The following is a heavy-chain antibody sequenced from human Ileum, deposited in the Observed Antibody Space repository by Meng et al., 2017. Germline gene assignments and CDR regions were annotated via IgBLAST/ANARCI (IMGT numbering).Heavy chain of an antibody. V-gene: IGHV4-59*01. CDR1: GGSISSSY. CDR3: ARASSGWYHSPEYYFDY. Sequence: SDILSLTVTVPGGSISSSYWSWIRQLPGKGLEWIAYFYYSGGPNYIPSLKSRVTISVDTSKNQFSLKLSSVTAADTAVYYCARASSGWYHSPEYYFDYWGQGTLVTVSS. J-gene: IGHJ4*01. D-gene: IGHD6-19*01. CDR2: FYYSGGP.